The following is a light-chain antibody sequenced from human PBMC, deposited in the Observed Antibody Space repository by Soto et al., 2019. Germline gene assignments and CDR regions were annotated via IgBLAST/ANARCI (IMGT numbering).Light chain of an antibody. Sequence: QSVLTQPPSTSGTPGQRVTISCSGSSSNIGSNHVYWYQQFPGMAPKLLMYRSDQRPTGVPDRFSGSKSGTSASLAISGLRSDDEADYYCSARDDSLSGVVFGGGPKSPS. J-gene: IGLJ2*01. CDR1: SSNIGSNH. V-gene: IGLV1-47*01. CDR3: SARDDSLSGVV. CDR2: RSD.